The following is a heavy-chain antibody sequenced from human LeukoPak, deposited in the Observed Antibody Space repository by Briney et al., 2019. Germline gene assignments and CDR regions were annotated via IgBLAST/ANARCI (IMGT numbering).Heavy chain of an antibody. V-gene: IGHV4-59*01. J-gene: IGHJ4*02. CDR2: IYYSGST. CDR3: ARGVDCSSTSCHPLDY. D-gene: IGHD2-2*01. CDR1: GGSISSYY. Sequence: SETLSLTCTVSGGSISSYYWSWIRQPPGKGLEWIGYIYYSGSTNYNPSLKSRVTISVDTSKNQFSLKLSSVTAADTAVYYCARGVDCSSTSCHPLDYWGQGTLVTVSS.